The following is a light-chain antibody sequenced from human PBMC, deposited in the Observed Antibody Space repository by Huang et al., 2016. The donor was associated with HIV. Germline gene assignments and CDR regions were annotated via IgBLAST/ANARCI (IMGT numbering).Light chain of an antibody. CDR1: QNIRNNY. CDR3: QQYGDSPRT. V-gene: IGKV3-20*01. Sequence: EIVLTQSPGTLSLSPGERATLSCRASQNIRNNYLAWYQQKPGQAPRLRIFGAFNRASGTPDRFSGSESGTDFTLAIGGLEPEDFATYYCQQYGDSPRTFGQGTKLEIK. J-gene: IGKJ2*01. CDR2: GAF.